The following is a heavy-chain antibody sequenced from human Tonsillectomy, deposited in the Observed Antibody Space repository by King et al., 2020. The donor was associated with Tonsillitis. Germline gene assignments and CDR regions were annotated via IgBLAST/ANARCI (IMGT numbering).Heavy chain of an antibody. CDR3: ARDCEGYSSGWPNFDY. CDR2: ISAYNGNT. Sequence: VQLVESGAEVKKPGASVKVSCKASGYTFTSYAFSWIRQAPRQGPEWVGWISAYNGNTNYAQKLQGRVTMTTDTSTSTAYMELRSLRSDDTAVYFCARDCEGYSSGWPNFDYWGQGTRVPVSS. J-gene: IGHJ4*02. V-gene: IGHV1-18*04. CDR1: GYTFTSYA. D-gene: IGHD6-19*01.